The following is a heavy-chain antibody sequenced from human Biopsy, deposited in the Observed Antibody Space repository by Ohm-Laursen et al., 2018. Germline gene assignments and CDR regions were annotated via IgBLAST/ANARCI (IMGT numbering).Heavy chain of an antibody. CDR2: INPSGSTT. CDR3: ARNTGWYGDLYYFDY. CDR1: GYSFTSYY. J-gene: IGHJ4*02. D-gene: IGHD6-19*01. Sequence: EASVKVSCKASGYSFTSYYMHRVRQAPGQGLEWMGMINPSGSTTSYPQIFQGRVTMTRDTSKSTVYMELSSLRSADTAVYFCARNTGWYGDLYYFDYWGQGTLVTVSS. V-gene: IGHV1-46*01.